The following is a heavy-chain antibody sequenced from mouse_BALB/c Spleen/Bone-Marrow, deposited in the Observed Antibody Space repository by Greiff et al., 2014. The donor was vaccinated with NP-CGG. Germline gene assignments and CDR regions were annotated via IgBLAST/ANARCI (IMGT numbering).Heavy chain of an antibody. CDR1: GYTFDYYT. D-gene: IGHD2-2*01. V-gene: IGHV1-4*01. J-gene: IGHJ3*01. Sequence: QVQLQQSGAELARPGASVKMSCKASGYTFDYYTVQWVKQRPGQGLEWIGYINPRSGYTNYNQKFKDKATLTADKSSSTAYMQLSSLTSEDSAVYYCAREVYGSWFAYWGQGTLVTVSA. CDR3: AREVYGSWFAY. CDR2: INPRSGYT.